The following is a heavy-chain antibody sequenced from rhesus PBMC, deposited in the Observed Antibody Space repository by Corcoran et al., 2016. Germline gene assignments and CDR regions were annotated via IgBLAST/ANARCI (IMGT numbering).Heavy chain of an antibody. CDR3: ASGNWNYGFYGLDS. V-gene: IGHV4S17*01. J-gene: IGHJ6*01. D-gene: IGHD1-26*01. Sequence: QVQLQESGPGLVKPSETLSLTCAVSGGSISSGYYYWSWIRQPPGKGLEWIGYIYGNSASTNYNPSLKNRVTISKDTSKNQFSLKLSSVTAADTAVYYCASGNWNYGFYGLDSWGQGVVVTVSS. CDR2: IYGNSAST. CDR1: GGSISSGYYY.